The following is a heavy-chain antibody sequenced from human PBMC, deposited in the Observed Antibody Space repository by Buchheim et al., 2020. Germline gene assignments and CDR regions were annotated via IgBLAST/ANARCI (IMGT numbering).Heavy chain of an antibody. CDR3: ARDRGAHDFGPIDY. V-gene: IGHV4-31*03. CDR1: GVSINTGAFY. D-gene: IGHD4-17*01. J-gene: IGHJ4*02. Sequence: QVQLQESGPGLVKPSQTLSLTCTVSGVSINTGAFYWSWIRQHPGKGLEWIGYVYYTGRAYSNPSLKSRVSMSVNTFQNPFSLNLASVTAADTAVYYCARDRGAHDFGPIDYWGQGAL. CDR2: VYYTGRA.